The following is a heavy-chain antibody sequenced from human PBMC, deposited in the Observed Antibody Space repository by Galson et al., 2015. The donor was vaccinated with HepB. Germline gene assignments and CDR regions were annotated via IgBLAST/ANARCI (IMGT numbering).Heavy chain of an antibody. CDR2: ITYSSGDK. J-gene: IGHJ3*02. CDR3: ARDYYGGSHYYYSGAFGI. CDR1: GFTFSGYS. D-gene: IGHD3-22*01. V-gene: IGHV3-21*05. Sequence: SLRLSCAASGFTFSGYSMNWFRQAPGKGLEWVFYITYSSGDKRYGDSAEGRFTISRDNAKNSLYLEMNSLSTEDTALYYCARDYYGGSHYYYSGAFGIWGQGTMVTVSS.